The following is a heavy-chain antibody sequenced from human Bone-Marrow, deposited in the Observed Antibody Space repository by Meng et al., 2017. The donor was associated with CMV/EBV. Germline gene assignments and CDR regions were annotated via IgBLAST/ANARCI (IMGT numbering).Heavy chain of an antibody. CDR2: ISSSSSYI. CDR3: ARSMLEVNRYYYGMDV. V-gene: IGHV3-21*01. D-gene: IGHD1-1*01. J-gene: IGHJ6*04. CDR1: GFTFSSYG. Sequence: GESLKISCAASGFTFSSYGMNWVRQAPGKGLEWVSSISSSSSYIYYADSVKGRFTISRDNAKNSLYLQMNSLRAEDTAVYYCARSMLEVNRYYYGMDVWGEGTPVTVSS.